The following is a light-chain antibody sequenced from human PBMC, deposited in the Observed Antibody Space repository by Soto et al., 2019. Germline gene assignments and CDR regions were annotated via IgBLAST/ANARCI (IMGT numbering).Light chain of an antibody. V-gene: IGKV3-20*01. J-gene: IGKJ2*01. Sequence: EFVVTQSPGTLSLSPGERATLSCRASQSVRSNYLPWYQQKPGQSPRLLIYVASNRTTGIPDRFSGSGSGSDFTLSISRREHGDFAVFYCQHYGSSAYTFGQGTTLEIK. CDR1: QSVRSNY. CDR2: VAS. CDR3: QHYGSSAYT.